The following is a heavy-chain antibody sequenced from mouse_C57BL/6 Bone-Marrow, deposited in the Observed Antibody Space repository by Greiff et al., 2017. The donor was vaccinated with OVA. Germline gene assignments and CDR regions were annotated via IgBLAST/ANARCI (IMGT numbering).Heavy chain of an antibody. CDR2: ISSGGDYI. Sequence: EVMLVESGEGLVKPGGSLKLSCAASGFTFSSYAMSWVRQTPEKRLEWVAYISSGGDYIYYADTVKGRFTISRDNARNTLYLQMSSLKSEDTAMYYCTRARGGYAMDYWGQGTSVTVSS. CDR3: TRARGGYAMDY. V-gene: IGHV5-9-1*02. J-gene: IGHJ4*01. CDR1: GFTFSSYA.